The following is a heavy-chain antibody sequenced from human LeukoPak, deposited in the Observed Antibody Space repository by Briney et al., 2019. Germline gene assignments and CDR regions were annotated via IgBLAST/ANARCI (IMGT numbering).Heavy chain of an antibody. CDR1: GFTFSSHW. CDR3: ARVLHKRNYDSSDYYGS. V-gene: IGHV3-7*04. Sequence: GGSLRLSCAASGFTFSSHWMSWVRQAPGKGLEWVANIKKDGSEKYYVDAVKGRFTISRDNAKTSLYLQMNSLRAEDTAVYYCARVLHKRNYDSSDYYGSWGQGTLVTVSS. D-gene: IGHD3-22*01. CDR2: IKKDGSEK. J-gene: IGHJ5*02.